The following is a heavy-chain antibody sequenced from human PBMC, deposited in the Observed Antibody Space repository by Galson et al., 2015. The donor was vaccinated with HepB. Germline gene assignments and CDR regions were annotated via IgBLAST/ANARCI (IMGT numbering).Heavy chain of an antibody. Sequence: SLRLSCAASGITVATNFMSWVRRAPGRGLEWVSDIYIGGNTYYAHSVEGRFTISRDHSKNTLYLQMNSLRAEDTAVYYCARESDRSYDNWGQGTLVTVSS. CDR1: GITVATNF. J-gene: IGHJ4*02. CDR2: IYIGGNT. V-gene: IGHV3-66*01. D-gene: IGHD2-21*01. CDR3: ARESDRSYDN.